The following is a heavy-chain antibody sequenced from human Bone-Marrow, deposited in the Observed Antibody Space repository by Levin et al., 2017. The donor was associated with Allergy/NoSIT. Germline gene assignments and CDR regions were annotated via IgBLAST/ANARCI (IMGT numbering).Heavy chain of an antibody. Sequence: GESLKISCKASGYTFTNYYMFWVRQAPGQGLEWMGMINPSGGRTVYAQKFQGRVTITRDTSTTSVYMEVTSLRSEDTAVYYCARVGGSGSAIAYWGQGTLVTVSS. CDR1: GYTFTNYY. CDR3: ARVGGSGSAIAY. D-gene: IGHD3-10*01. J-gene: IGHJ4*02. CDR2: INPSGGRT. V-gene: IGHV1-46*01.